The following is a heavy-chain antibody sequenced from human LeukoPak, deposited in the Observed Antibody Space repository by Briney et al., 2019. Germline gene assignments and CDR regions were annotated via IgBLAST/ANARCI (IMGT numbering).Heavy chain of an antibody. CDR2: INPNRGGT. D-gene: IGHD6-19*01. Sequence: ASVKVSCKASGYTFTGYYMHWVRQAPGQGLEWMGWINPNRGGTNYAQKFQGWVTMTRDTSISTAYMELSRLRSDDTAVYYCASSYSSGRDNWFDPWGQGTLVTVSS. CDR1: GYTFTGYY. J-gene: IGHJ5*02. V-gene: IGHV1-2*04. CDR3: ASSYSSGRDNWFDP.